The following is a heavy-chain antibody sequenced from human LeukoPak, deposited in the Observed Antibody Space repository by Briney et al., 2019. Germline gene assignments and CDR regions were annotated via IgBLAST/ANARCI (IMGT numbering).Heavy chain of an antibody. V-gene: IGHV5-51*01. CDR2: IYPGDSDT. CDR3: ARHEVYCSGGSCSWDYFDY. CDR1: GYSFTSYW. J-gene: IGHJ4*02. Sequence: GESLKISGKGSGYSFTSYWIGWVRQMPEKGLEWMGIIYPGDSDTRYSPSFQGQVTISADKSISTAYLQWSSLKASDTAMYYCARHEVYCSGGSCSWDYFDYWGQGTLVTVSS. D-gene: IGHD2-15*01.